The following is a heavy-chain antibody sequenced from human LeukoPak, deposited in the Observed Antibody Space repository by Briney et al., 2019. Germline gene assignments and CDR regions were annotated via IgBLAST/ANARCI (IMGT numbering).Heavy chain of an antibody. D-gene: IGHD2-15*01. CDR3: AASHYYSGGSCYYVY. J-gene: IGHJ4*02. V-gene: IGHV1-69*02. CDR2: IIPILGIA. CDR1: GDTFSSYT. Sequence: SVKVSCEASGDTFSSYTISWVRQAPGQGLEWMGRIIPILGIANYAQKFQGRVTITTDESTSTAYMELSSLRSEDTAVYYCAASHYYSGGSCYYVYWGQGTLVTVS.